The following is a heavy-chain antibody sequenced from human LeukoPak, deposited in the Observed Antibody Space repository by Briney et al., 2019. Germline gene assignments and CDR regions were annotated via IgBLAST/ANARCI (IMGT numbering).Heavy chain of an antibody. CDR2: MSYDGRNT. Sequence: GRSLRLSCAASGFTFSSYGMHWVRQAPGKGLEWVAVMSYDGRNTYYADSVKGRFTISRDNSKNTLYLQTNSLRIEDTAVYYCAKVQLERRELLPNFDYWGQGTLVTVSS. J-gene: IGHJ4*02. V-gene: IGHV3-30*18. CDR3: AKVQLERRELLPNFDY. CDR1: GFTFSSYG. D-gene: IGHD1-1*01.